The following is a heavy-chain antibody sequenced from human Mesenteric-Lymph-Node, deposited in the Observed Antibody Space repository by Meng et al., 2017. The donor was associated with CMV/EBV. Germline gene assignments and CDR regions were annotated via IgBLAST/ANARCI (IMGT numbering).Heavy chain of an antibody. V-gene: IGHV3-23*03. CDR3: AKDYSNSPYYYYGMDV. Sequence: GESLKISCAASGFTFSSYAMSWVRQAPGKGLEWVSVIYSGGSTTYYEDSVKGRFTISRDDSRNTLYLQMNSLRAEDTAVYYCAKDYSNSPYYYYGMDVWGQGTTVTVSS. D-gene: IGHD4-11*01. CDR1: GFTFSSYA. CDR2: IYSGGSTT. J-gene: IGHJ6*02.